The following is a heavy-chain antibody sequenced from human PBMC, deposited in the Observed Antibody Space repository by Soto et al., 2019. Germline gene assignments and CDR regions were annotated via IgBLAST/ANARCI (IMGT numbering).Heavy chain of an antibody. D-gene: IGHD3-22*01. J-gene: IGHJ4*02. CDR3: ARTYCYDSSGYYEDY. Sequence: PSETLSLTCAVYGGSFSGYYWSLIRQPPGKGLEWIGEINHSGSTNYNPSLKSRVTISVDTSKNQFSLKLSSVTAADTAVYYCARTYCYDSSGYYEDYWGQGTLVTVSS. CDR1: GGSFSGYY. V-gene: IGHV4-34*01. CDR2: INHSGST.